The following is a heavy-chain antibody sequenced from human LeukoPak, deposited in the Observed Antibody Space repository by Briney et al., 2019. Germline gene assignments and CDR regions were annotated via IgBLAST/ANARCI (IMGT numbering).Heavy chain of an antibody. CDR1: GGSISSYY. Sequence: PSETLSLTCTVSGGSISSYYWSWIRQPPGEGLEWIGYIYYSGSTNYNPSLKSRVTISVDTSKNQFSLKLSSVTAADTAVYYGARTDIAVADHFDYWGQGTLVTVSS. CDR2: IYYSGST. V-gene: IGHV4-59*12. CDR3: ARTDIAVADHFDY. D-gene: IGHD6-19*01. J-gene: IGHJ4*02.